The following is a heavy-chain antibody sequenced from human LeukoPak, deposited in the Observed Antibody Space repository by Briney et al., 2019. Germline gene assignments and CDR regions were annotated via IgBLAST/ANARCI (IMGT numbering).Heavy chain of an antibody. V-gene: IGHV4-59*01. J-gene: IGHJ4*02. Sequence: SETLSLTCTVSGGSISSYYWSWIRQPPGKGLEWIGYIYYSGSTNYNPSLKSRVTISVDTSKNQFSLKLSSVTAADTAVYYCARGTIAAADPDYWGQGTLVTVSS. D-gene: IGHD6-13*01. CDR1: GGSISSYY. CDR3: ARGTIAAADPDY. CDR2: IYYSGST.